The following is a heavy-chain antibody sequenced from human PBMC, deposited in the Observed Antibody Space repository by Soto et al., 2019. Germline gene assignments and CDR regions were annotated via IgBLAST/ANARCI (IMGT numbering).Heavy chain of an antibody. CDR3: ARGRLTMVRGVGNWSDP. J-gene: IGHJ5*02. D-gene: IGHD3-10*01. CDR1: GYSLSSYD. Sequence: XPVKGACKAAGYSLSSYDVGWGRQATGQGLEWMGWMNPNSGNTGYAQKFQGRVTMTRNTSISTAYMELSSLRSEDTAVYYCARGRLTMVRGVGNWSDPWGQGTMVTVS. CDR2: MNPNSGNT. V-gene: IGHV1-8*01.